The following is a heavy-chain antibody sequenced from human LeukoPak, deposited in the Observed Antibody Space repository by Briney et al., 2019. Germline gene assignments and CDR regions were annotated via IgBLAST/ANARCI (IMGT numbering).Heavy chain of an antibody. V-gene: IGHV3-11*01. Sequence: PGGSLRLSCAASGFTFSEYYVGWIRQATGKGLEWVSYISGSGRTIYYADSVKGRFTISRDNAKNSLYLQMNNLRAEDTAVFYCARGERQWLGQIEYWGQGTLVTVSS. CDR1: GFTFSEYY. CDR2: ISGSGRTI. J-gene: IGHJ4*02. CDR3: ARGERQWLGQIEY. D-gene: IGHD6-19*01.